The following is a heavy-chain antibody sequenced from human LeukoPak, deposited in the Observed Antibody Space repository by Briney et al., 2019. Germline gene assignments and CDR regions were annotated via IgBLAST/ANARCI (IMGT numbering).Heavy chain of an antibody. J-gene: IGHJ3*02. CDR2: IYPGDSDT. CDR1: GYSFTTYW. CDR3: ARRGIVFGNDDAFDI. Sequence: GESLKISCKGPGYSFTTYWIGWVRQMPGKGLEWMGIIYPGDSDTRYSPSFQGQVTISADKSISTAYLQWSSLKASDTAMYYCARRGIVFGNDDAFDIWGQGTMVTVSS. D-gene: IGHD3-10*02. V-gene: IGHV5-51*01.